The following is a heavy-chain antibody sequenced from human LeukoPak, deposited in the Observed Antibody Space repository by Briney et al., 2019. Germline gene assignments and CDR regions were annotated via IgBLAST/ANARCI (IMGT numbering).Heavy chain of an antibody. CDR2: INHSGST. Sequence: SETLSLTCAVYGGSFSGYYWSWIRQPPGKGLEWIGEINHSGSTNYNPSLKSRVTISVDTSKNQFSLKLSSVTAADTAVYYCARGAAWFDPWGQGALVTVSS. CDR1: GGSFSGYY. D-gene: IGHD6-25*01. V-gene: IGHV4-34*01. CDR3: ARGAAWFDP. J-gene: IGHJ5*02.